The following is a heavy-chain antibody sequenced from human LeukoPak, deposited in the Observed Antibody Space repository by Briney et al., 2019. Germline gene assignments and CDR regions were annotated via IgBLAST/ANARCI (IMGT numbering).Heavy chain of an antibody. CDR2: IKEDGSEI. D-gene: IGHD3-16*01. CDR3: AGWAYDSH. V-gene: IGHV3-7*01. J-gene: IGHJ4*02. CDR1: GFAFSTYW. Sequence: GGSLRLSCAASGFAFSTYWMSWVRQAPGKGLEWVANIKEDGSEIYYVDSVKGRFTISKDNAKNSLYLQMSSLTVEDTAVYCCAGWAYDSHWGQGTLVTVSS.